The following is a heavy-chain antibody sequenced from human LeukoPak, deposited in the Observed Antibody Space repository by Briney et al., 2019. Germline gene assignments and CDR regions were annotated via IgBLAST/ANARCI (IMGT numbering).Heavy chain of an antibody. D-gene: IGHD1-1*01. Sequence: GGSLRLSCAASGFTFSSYGMHWVRQAPGKGLEWVAVISYDGSNKYYADSVKGRFTISRDNSKNTLYLQMNSLRAEDTAVYYCAKDQLAPNFYFDYWGQGTLVTVSS. CDR3: AKDQLAPNFYFDY. J-gene: IGHJ4*02. V-gene: IGHV3-30*18. CDR2: ISYDGSNK. CDR1: GFTFSSYG.